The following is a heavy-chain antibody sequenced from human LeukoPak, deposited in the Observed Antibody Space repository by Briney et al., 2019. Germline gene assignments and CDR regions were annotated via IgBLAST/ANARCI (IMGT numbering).Heavy chain of an antibody. CDR1: RGSISSYY. CDR3: ARGDSGSYPFDY. Sequence: SETLSLTCTVSRGSISSYYWSWIRQPPGKGLEWIGNIYYSGSTNYNPSLKSRVTMSVDTSKNQFSLKLSSVTAADTAVYYCARGDSGSYPFDYWGQGTLVTVSS. D-gene: IGHD1-26*01. J-gene: IGHJ4*02. CDR2: IYYSGST. V-gene: IGHV4-59*12.